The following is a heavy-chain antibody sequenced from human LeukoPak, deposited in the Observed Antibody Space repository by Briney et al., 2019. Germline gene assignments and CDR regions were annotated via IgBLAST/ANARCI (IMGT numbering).Heavy chain of an antibody. CDR1: GGSFSGYY. Sequence: SETLSLTCAVYGGSFSGYYWSWIRQPPGKGLEWIGEINRSGSTNYNPSLKSRVTISVDTSKNQFSLKLSSVTAADTAVYYCARHASYCSSTSCYYWFDPWGQGTLVTVSS. J-gene: IGHJ5*02. D-gene: IGHD2-2*01. CDR2: INRSGST. CDR3: ARHASYCSSTSCYYWFDP. V-gene: IGHV4-34*01.